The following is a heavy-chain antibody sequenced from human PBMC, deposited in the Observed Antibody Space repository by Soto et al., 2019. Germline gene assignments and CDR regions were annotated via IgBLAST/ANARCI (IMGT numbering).Heavy chain of an antibody. CDR1: GFTFSSYP. J-gene: IGHJ4*02. Sequence: EVQLLESGGGLVQPGGSLRLSCAASGFTFSSYPMRWVRQAPGKGLEWVSAISGSGDSTYYADSVKGRFTISRDNSKNTLYLQMTSLRAEDTAVYYCASRGSGSYYDYWGQGTLVTVSS. V-gene: IGHV3-23*01. D-gene: IGHD1-26*01. CDR2: ISGSGDST. CDR3: ASRGSGSYYDY.